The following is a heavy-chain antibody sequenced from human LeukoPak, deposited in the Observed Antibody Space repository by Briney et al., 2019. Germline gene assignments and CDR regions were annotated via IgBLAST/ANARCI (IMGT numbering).Heavy chain of an antibody. CDR2: IIPIFGTA. J-gene: IGHJ4*02. V-gene: IGHV1-69*06. CDR1: GGTFSNYA. Sequence: SEKLSCNSSGGTFSNYAISWVRQSPGQGLEWMGGIIPIFGTANYAQKSRGRVKITADKSTRTAYMELSRLRSEDTAVYYCARDKDSRDPPHFDYWGQGTLVTVSS. CDR3: ARDKDSRDPPHFDY.